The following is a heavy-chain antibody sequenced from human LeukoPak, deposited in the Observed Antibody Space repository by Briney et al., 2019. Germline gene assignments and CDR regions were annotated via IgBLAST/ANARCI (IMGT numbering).Heavy chain of an antibody. CDR1: GCTFTSYG. V-gene: IGHV1-18*01. Sequence: ASVKVSCKASGCTFTSYGISWVRQAPGQGLEWMGWISAYNGNTNYAQKLQGRVTMTTDTSTSTAYMELRSLRSDDTAVYYCARPASRYCTNGVCSGFDYWGQGTLVTVSS. CDR2: ISAYNGNT. J-gene: IGHJ4*02. CDR3: ARPASRYCTNGVCSGFDY. D-gene: IGHD2-8*01.